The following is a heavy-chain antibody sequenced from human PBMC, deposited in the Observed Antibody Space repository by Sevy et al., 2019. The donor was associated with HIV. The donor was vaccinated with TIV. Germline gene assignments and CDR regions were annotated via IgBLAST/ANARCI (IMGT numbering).Heavy chain of an antibody. V-gene: IGHV3-23*01. CDR1: GFTFNTYA. Sequence: GGSLRLSCAASGFTFNTYAMNWVRQAPGKGLQWVSGISGSGGSTYYADSVKGRFTISGDNSKNTLYLQMNSLRAEDTAVYYCAKDYYDSSGYYPMDAFDIWGQGTMVTVSS. CDR3: AKDYYDSSGYYPMDAFDI. J-gene: IGHJ3*02. CDR2: ISGSGGST. D-gene: IGHD3-22*01.